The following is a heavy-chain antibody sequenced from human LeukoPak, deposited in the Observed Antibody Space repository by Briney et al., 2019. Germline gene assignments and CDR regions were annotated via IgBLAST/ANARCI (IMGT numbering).Heavy chain of an antibody. Sequence: GRSLRLSCAASGFTFSSYAMSWVRQAPGKGLEWVSSISGSGGSTYYADSVKGRFTISRDNSKNTLYLQMNSLRAEDTAVYYCAKSRGSSGWTSSDYWGQGTLVTVSS. CDR3: AKSRGSSGWTSSDY. V-gene: IGHV3-23*01. CDR1: GFTFSSYA. J-gene: IGHJ4*02. D-gene: IGHD6-19*01. CDR2: ISGSGGST.